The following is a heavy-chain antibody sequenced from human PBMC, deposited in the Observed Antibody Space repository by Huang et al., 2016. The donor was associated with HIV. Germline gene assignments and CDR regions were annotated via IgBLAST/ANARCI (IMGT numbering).Heavy chain of an antibody. CDR3: ARGTRLTGLWYFDL. D-gene: IGHD7-27*01. J-gene: IGHJ2*01. CDR1: GFTFSSYW. CDR2: INGDGSSP. Sequence: EVQLVESGGGLVQPGGSLRLSCAASGFTFSSYWMHWVGQSPGKGLVWVSRINGDGSSPNYADSVKGRFTSSRDNAKNTLYVQVNSLRAEDTAVYYCARGTRLTGLWYFDLWGRGTLVIVSS. V-gene: IGHV3-74*01.